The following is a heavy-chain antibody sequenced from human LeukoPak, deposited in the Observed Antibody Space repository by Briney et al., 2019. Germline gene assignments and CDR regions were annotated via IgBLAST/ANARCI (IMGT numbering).Heavy chain of an antibody. D-gene: IGHD5-18*01. Sequence: GASVKVSCKASGYTFTSYGISWVRQAPGQGLEWMGGIIPIFGTANYAQKFQGRVTITADESTSTAYMELSSLRSEDTAVYYCAAPRGRGYSYGYPNFDYWGQGTLVTVSS. J-gene: IGHJ4*02. V-gene: IGHV1-69*13. CDR3: AAPRGRGYSYGYPNFDY. CDR2: IIPIFGTA. CDR1: GYTFTSYG.